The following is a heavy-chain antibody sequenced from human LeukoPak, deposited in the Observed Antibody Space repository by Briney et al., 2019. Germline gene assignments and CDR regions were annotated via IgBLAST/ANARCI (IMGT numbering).Heavy chain of an antibody. Sequence: GGSLRLSCAASGFTFDDYAMHWVRQAPGKCLEWVSLISGDGGSTYYADSVKGRFTISRDNSKNSLYLQMNSLRTEDTALYYCAKDNERLRVLEWLLPAFDYWGQGTLVTVSS. CDR2: ISGDGGST. CDR3: AKDNERLRVLEWLLPAFDY. CDR1: GFTFDDYA. J-gene: IGHJ4*02. D-gene: IGHD3-3*01. V-gene: IGHV3-43*02.